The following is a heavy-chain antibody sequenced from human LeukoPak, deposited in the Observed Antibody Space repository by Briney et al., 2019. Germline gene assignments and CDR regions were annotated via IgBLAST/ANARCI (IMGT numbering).Heavy chain of an antibody. D-gene: IGHD5-18*01. J-gene: IGHJ6*02. CDR1: GFTFSSYW. CDR3: ARVDLDTAMVQYYYYYYGMDV. V-gene: IGHV3-7*01. CDR2: IKQDGSEK. Sequence: GGSLRLSCAASGFTFSSYWMSWVRQAPGKGLEWVANIKQDGSEKYYVDSVKGRFTISRDNAKNSLYLQMNSLRAEDTAAYYCARVDLDTAMVQYYYYYYGMDVWGQGTTVTVSS.